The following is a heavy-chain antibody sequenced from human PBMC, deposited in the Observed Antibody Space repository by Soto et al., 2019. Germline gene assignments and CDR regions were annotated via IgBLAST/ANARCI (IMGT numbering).Heavy chain of an antibody. V-gene: IGHV1-69*18. CDR1: GGNLSTHP. J-gene: IGHJ6*02. Sequence: QVELMQSGAEVKKPGASVKVSCTTSGGNLSTHPISWVRQAPGQGLEWMAMIIPFYGSSNHAQKFQGRVTITVDESTNTVYMTLSSLTSEDTAVYYCARVASRVSHYYGLDVWGQGTTVTVSS. CDR2: IIPFYGSS. CDR3: ARVASRVSHYYGLDV.